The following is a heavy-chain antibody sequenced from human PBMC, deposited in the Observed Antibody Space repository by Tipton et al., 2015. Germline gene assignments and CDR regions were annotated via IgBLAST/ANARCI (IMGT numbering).Heavy chain of an antibody. V-gene: IGHV4-39*01. CDR3: ARHGISSYHTSAYPSDY. Sequence: TLSLTCTVSGDSISRYYWGWIRQPPGKGLEWIGSLSGGGNIYHNSSLMSRVTISVDTSQNHFSLRLSSVTAADTAVYYCARHGISSYHTSAYPSDYWGPGILVTVSS. J-gene: IGHJ4*02. CDR2: LSGGGNI. D-gene: IGHD3-22*01. CDR1: GDSISRYY.